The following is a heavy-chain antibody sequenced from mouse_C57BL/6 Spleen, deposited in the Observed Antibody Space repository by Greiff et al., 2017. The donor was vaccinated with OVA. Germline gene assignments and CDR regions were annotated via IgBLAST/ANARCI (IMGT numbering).Heavy chain of an antibody. Sequence: DVKLVESGGGLVKPGGSLKLSCAASGFTFSDYEMHWVRQAPEKGLEWVAYISSGSSTIYYADTVKGRFTISRDNAKNTLFLQMTSLRSEDTAMYYCAREGFAYWGQGTLVTVSA. J-gene: IGHJ3*01. V-gene: IGHV5-17*01. CDR1: GFTFSDYE. CDR3: AREGFAY. CDR2: ISSGSSTI.